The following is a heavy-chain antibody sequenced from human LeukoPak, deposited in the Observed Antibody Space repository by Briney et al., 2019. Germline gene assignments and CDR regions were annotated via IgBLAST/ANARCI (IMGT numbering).Heavy chain of an antibody. D-gene: IGHD3-22*01. J-gene: IGHJ5*02. V-gene: IGHV1-2*02. CDR2: INCNSGGT. Sequence: EASVKVSCKASGYTFTGYYMHWVRQAPGQGLEWMGWINCNSGGTNYAQKFQGRVTMTRGMSISTAYMELSRLRSDDTAVYYCARDGITMTGSDWFDPWGQGTLVTVSS. CDR1: GYTFTGYY. CDR3: ARDGITMTGSDWFDP.